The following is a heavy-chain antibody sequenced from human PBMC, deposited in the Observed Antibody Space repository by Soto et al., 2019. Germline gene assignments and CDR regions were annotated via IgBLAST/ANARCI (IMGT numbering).Heavy chain of an antibody. V-gene: IGHV4-4*02. J-gene: IGHJ4*02. D-gene: IGHD3-3*01. CDR2: IYHSGST. CDR3: ARAPETPSIFGVALPYFFAY. CDR1: GGSISSSNW. Sequence: PSETLSLTCAVSGGSISSSNWWSWVRQPPGKGLEWIGEIYHSGSTNYNPSLKSRVTISVDKSKNQFSLKLSSVTAADTAVYYCARAPETPSIFGVALPYFFAYWGQGTLVTVSS.